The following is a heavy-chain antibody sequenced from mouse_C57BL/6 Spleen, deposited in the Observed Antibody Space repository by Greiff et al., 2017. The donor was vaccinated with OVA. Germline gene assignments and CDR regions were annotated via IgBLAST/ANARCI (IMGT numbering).Heavy chain of an antibody. CDR2: INYDGSST. CDR3: ARGAYYYGSSPFDY. V-gene: IGHV5-16*01. J-gene: IGHJ2*01. CDR1: GFTFSDYY. D-gene: IGHD1-1*01. Sequence: EVQLQESEGGLVQPGSSMKLSCTASGFTFSDYYMAWVRQVPEKGLEWVANINYDGSSTYYLDSLKSRFIISRDNAKNILYLQMSSLKSEDTATYYCARGAYYYGSSPFDYWGQGTTLTVSS.